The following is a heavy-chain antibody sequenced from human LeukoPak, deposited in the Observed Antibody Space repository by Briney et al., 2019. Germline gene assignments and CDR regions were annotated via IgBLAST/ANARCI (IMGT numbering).Heavy chain of an antibody. CDR2: IWYDGSNK. Sequence: GGSLRLSCAASGFTFSSYGMHWVRQAPGKGLEWVAVIWYDGSNKYYADSVKGRFTISRDNSKNTLYLQMNSLRAEDTAVYYCARESAYYGMGVWGQGTTVTVSS. J-gene: IGHJ6*02. V-gene: IGHV3-33*01. CDR3: ARESAYYGMGV. CDR1: GFTFSSYG.